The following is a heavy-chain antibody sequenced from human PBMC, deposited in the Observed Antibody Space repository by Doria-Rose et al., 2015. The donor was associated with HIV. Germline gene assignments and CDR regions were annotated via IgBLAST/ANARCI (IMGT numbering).Heavy chain of an antibody. Sequence: YWSWIRQHPGKGLEWIGYIYYSGSTYYNPSLKSRVTISVDTSKNQFSLKLSSVTAADTAVYYCAREGWASDKGVWFDPWGQGTLVTVSS. V-gene: IGHV4-31*02. CDR1: Y. CDR2: IYYSGST. CDR3: AREGWASDKGVWFDP. J-gene: IGHJ5*02. D-gene: IGHD3-10*01.